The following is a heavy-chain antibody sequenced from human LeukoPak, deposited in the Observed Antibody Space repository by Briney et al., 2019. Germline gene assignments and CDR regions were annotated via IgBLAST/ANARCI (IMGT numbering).Heavy chain of an antibody. CDR1: GFTFGDYA. Sequence: PGGSLRLSCTASGFTFGDYAMSWVRQAPGKGLEWVGFIRSKAYGGTTEYAASVKGRFTISRDDSKSIAYLQMNSLKTEDTAVYYCTRSGSYLLIGYWGQETLVTVSS. CDR3: TRSGSYLLIGY. D-gene: IGHD1-26*01. J-gene: IGHJ4*02. CDR2: IRSKAYGGTT. V-gene: IGHV3-49*04.